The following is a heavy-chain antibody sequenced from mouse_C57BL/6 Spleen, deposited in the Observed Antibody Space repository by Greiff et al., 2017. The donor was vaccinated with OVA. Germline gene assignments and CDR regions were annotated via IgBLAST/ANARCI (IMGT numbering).Heavy chain of an antibody. J-gene: IGHJ3*01. CDR1: GFTFSSYT. D-gene: IGHD1-3*01. V-gene: IGHV5-9*01. CDR2: ISGGGGNT. CDR3: ARHRESFFAY. Sequence: DVMLVESGGGLVKPGGSLKLSCAASGFTFSSYTMSWVRQTPEKRLEWVATISGGGGNTYYPDSVKGRFTISRDNAKNTLYLQMSSLRSEDTALYYCARHRESFFAYWGQGTLVTVSA.